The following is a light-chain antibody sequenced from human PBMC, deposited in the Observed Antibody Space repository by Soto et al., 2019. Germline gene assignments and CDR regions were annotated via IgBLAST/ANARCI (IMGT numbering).Light chain of an antibody. Sequence: QSAVSQPRSVSGSPGQSVTMSCPGTSTDVGGYNYVSWYQQHPGKVPKLMLYDVSKRPSGVPDRFSGSKSGNTASLTISGLQAEDEADYYCCSYAGRDTLYVFGSGTKVTVL. V-gene: IGLV2-11*01. CDR3: CSYAGRDTLYV. CDR1: STDVGGYNY. J-gene: IGLJ1*01. CDR2: DVS.